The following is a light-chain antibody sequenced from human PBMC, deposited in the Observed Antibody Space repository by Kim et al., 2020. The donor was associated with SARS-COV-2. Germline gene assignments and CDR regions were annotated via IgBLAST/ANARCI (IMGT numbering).Light chain of an antibody. Sequence: AQGKTARITCGGNNIGSKSVNWYQQKPGQAPVLVIYYDSDRPSGIPERFSGSNSGNTATLTISRVEAGDEADYYCQVWDSSSEHWVFGGGTQLTVL. CDR3: QVWDSSSEHWV. CDR1: NIGSKS. J-gene: IGLJ3*02. V-gene: IGLV3-21*04. CDR2: YDS.